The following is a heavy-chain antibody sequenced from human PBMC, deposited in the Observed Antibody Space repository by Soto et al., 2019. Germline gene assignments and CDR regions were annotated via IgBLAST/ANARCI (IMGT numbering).Heavy chain of an antibody. V-gene: IGHV1-3*01. CDR1: GYTFTRYS. CDR2: INVGNGNT. D-gene: IGHD3-16*01. J-gene: IGHJ4*02. Sequence: QVQFVQSGAEVKKPGASVKVSCKTPGYTFTRYSIHWMRQAPGQRLEWMGWINVGNGNTRYSQKFQGRLTLTRDTPGNTAHLELNSLISEDMDVYYCATPQEYDGCFDSWGQGTLVTVS. CDR3: ATPQEYDGCFDS.